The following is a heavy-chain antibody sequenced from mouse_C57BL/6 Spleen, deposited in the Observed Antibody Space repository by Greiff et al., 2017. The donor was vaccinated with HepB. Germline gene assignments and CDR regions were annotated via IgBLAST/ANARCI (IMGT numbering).Heavy chain of an antibody. V-gene: IGHV1-64*01. CDR2: IHPNSGST. Sequence: QVQLQQPGAELVKPGASVKLSCKASGYTFTSYWMHWVKQRPGQGLEWIGMIHPNSGSTNYNEKFKSKATLTVDKSSSTAYMPLSSLTSEDSAVYYCARTLIYYGNYDGGWGQGTTLTVSS. CDR1: GYTFTSYW. J-gene: IGHJ2*01. CDR3: ARTLIYYGNYDGG. D-gene: IGHD2-1*01.